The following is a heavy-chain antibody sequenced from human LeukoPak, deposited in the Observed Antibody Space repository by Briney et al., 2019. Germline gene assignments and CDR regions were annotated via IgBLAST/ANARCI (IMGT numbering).Heavy chain of an antibody. CDR2: INWNGGST. J-gene: IGHJ4*02. CDR3: ARDPSLRWGYSYFDY. CDR1: GFTFDDYG. Sequence: PGGSLRLSCAASGFTFDDYGMSWVRQAPGKGLEWVSGINWNGGSTGYADSVKGRFTISRDNAKSSLYLQMNSLRAEDTALYYCARDPSLRWGYSYFDYWGQGTLVTVSS. D-gene: IGHD2-21*01. V-gene: IGHV3-20*04.